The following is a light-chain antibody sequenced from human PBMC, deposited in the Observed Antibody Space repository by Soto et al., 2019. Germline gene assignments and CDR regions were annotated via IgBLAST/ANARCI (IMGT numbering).Light chain of an antibody. CDR1: SGHSSYA. V-gene: IGLV4-69*01. CDR3: QTWGTGPWV. CDR2: INSDGSH. Sequence: QSVLPQSPSASASLGASVRLTCTLSSGHSSYAIAWHQQQPEKGPRYLMKINSDGSHRKGDGIPDRFSGSSSGAERYLTISSLQSEDEADYYCQTWGTGPWVFGGGTKVTVL. J-gene: IGLJ3*02.